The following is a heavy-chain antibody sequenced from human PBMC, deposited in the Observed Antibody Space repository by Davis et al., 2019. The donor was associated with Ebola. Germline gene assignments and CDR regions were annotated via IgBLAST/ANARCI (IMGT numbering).Heavy chain of an antibody. V-gene: IGHV1-46*01. J-gene: IGHJ6*03. Sequence: ASVKVSCKASGYTFTSYYMHWVRQAPGQGLEWMGIINPSGGSTSYAQKFQGRVTMTRDTSISTAYMELSRLRSDDTAVYYCARVMADDYMDVWGKGTTVTVSS. CDR2: INPSGGST. D-gene: IGHD2-8*01. CDR1: GYTFTSYY. CDR3: ARVMADDYMDV.